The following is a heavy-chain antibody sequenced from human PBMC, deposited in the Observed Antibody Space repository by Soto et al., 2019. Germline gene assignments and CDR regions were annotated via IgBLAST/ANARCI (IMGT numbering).Heavy chain of an antibody. D-gene: IGHD4-17*01. CDR3: AWYGDHDAFEI. J-gene: IGHJ3*02. CDR1: GFTFDYYA. V-gene: IGHV3-9*01. Sequence: EVKLVESGGGLVQPGRSLRLSCKVSGFTFDYYAIHWVRQAPGKGLEWVSGISWKTGTMIYADSVKGRFTISTDSAKNSLYLRMNSLRPEDTALYYCAWYGDHDAFEIWGQGTMVTVSS. CDR2: ISWKTGTM.